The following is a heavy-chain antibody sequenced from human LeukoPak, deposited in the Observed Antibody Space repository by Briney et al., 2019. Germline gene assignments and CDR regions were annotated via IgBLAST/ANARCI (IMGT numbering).Heavy chain of an antibody. CDR2: INPNSGGT. CDR1: GYTFTGYY. J-gene: IGHJ5*02. Sequence: ASVKVSCKASGYTFTGYYMHWVRQAPGQGLEWMGWINPNSGGTNYAQKFQGRVTMTRDTSISTAYMELSRLRSDDTAVYYCARDYGDYQRYNWFDPWGQGTLVTVSS. V-gene: IGHV1-2*02. D-gene: IGHD4-17*01. CDR3: ARDYGDYQRYNWFDP.